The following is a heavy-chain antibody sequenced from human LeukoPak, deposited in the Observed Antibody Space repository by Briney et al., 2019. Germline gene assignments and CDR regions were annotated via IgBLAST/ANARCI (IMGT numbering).Heavy chain of an antibody. CDR1: GYTFTGYY. D-gene: IGHD3-22*01. Sequence: ASVKVSCKASGYTFTGYYVHWVRQAPGQGLEWMGWINPNSGGTNYAQKFQGRVTMTRDTSISTAYMELSRLRSDDTAVYYCLSQYYDSSGYYSFDYWGQGTLVTVSS. CDR2: INPNSGGT. J-gene: IGHJ4*02. V-gene: IGHV1-2*02. CDR3: LSQYYDSSGYYSFDY.